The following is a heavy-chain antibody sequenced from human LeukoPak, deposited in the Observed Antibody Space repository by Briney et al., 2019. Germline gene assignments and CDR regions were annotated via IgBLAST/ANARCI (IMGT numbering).Heavy chain of an antibody. J-gene: IGHJ6*03. Sequence: SETLSLTCAVYGGSFSGYYWSWIRQPPGKGLEWIGEINHSGSTNYNPSLKSRVTISVDTSKNQFSLKLSSVTAADTAVYYCARRIAVAGTYYYYYMDVWGKGTTVTISS. CDR3: ARRIAVAGTYYYYYMDV. D-gene: IGHD6-19*01. CDR1: GGSFSGYY. V-gene: IGHV4-34*01. CDR2: INHSGST.